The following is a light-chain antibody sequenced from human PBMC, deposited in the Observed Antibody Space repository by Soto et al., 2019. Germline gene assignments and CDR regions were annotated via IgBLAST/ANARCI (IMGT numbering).Light chain of an antibody. CDR3: QQYSRSPTT. CDR2: DAS. V-gene: IGKV1-5*01. Sequence: IQLTQSPSTLSVSVGDRVTLTCRASQNISSYLVWYQQKPGKAPRLLIYDASNRHSGIPARFSGSGSGTDFTLTISSLQPEDFAVYYCQQYSRSPTTFGQGTRLEIK. J-gene: IGKJ5*01. CDR1: QNISSY.